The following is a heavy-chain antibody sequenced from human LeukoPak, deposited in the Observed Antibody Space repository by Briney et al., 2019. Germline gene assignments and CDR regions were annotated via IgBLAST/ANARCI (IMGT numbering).Heavy chain of an antibody. CDR1: GYTFTSYG. CDR2: ISAYNGNT. CDR3: ARDFRLIAVAADDYYFDY. Sequence: ASVKVSCKASGYTFTSYGISWVRQAPGQGLEWMGWISAYNGNTNHAQKLQGRVTMTTDTSTSTAYMELRSLRSDDTAVYYCARDFRLIAVAADDYYFDYWGQGTLVTVSS. D-gene: IGHD6-19*01. V-gene: IGHV1-18*01. J-gene: IGHJ4*02.